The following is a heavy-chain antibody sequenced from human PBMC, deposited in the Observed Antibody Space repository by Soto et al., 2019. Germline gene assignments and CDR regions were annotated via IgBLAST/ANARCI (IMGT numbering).Heavy chain of an antibody. J-gene: IGHJ4*02. D-gene: IGHD4-4*01. CDR1: GGSFSGYY. Sequence: SETLSLTCAVYGGSFSGYYWSWIRQPPGKGLEWIGEINHSGSTNYNPSLKSRDTISVDTSKNQFSLKLSSVTAADTAVYYCARRSYSNYAEDYWGQGTLVTVSS. CDR2: INHSGST. CDR3: ARRSYSNYAEDY. V-gene: IGHV4-34*01.